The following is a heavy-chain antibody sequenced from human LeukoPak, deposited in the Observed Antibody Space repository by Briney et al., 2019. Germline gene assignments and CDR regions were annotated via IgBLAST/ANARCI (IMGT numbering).Heavy chain of an antibody. CDR3: ARNRVSSSWYAGYYFDY. CDR2: ISAYNGNT. J-gene: IGHJ4*02. D-gene: IGHD6-13*01. V-gene: IGHV1-18*01. Sequence: ASVKVSCKASGYTFTSYGISWVRQAPGQGLEWMGWISAYNGNTNYAQKPQGRVTMTTDTSTSTAYMELRSLRSDDTAVYYCARNRVSSSWYAGYYFDYWGQGTLVTVSS. CDR1: GYTFTSYG.